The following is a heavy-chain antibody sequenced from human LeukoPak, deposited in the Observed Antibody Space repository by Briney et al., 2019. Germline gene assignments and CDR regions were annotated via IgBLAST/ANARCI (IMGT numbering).Heavy chain of an antibody. V-gene: IGHV4-34*01. J-gene: IGHJ5*02. D-gene: IGHD3-10*01. CDR1: GGSFSGYY. CDR2: IKPSGST. CDR3: ARGQSADMVRGVNNWFDP. Sequence: PSETLSLTCAVYGGSFSGYYWSWIRQPPGKGREWIGEIKPSGSTNYNPSLKSRVTISVDTSKNQFSLKLSSVTAADTAVYYCARGQSADMVRGVNNWFDPWGQGTLVTVSS.